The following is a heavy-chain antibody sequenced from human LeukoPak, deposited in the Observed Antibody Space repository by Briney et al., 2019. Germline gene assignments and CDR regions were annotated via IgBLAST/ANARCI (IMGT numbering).Heavy chain of an antibody. D-gene: IGHD4-17*01. J-gene: IGHJ5*02. V-gene: IGHV4-61*02. CDR3: ARDDYGDYAGWFDP. CDR1: GGSISSGSYY. CDR2: IYTSGST. Sequence: SETLSLTCTASGGSISSGSYYWSWIRQPAGKGLEWIGRIYTSGSTNYNPSLKSRVTISGDTSKNQFSLKLSSVTAADTAVYYCARDDYGDYAGWFDPWGQGTLVTVSS.